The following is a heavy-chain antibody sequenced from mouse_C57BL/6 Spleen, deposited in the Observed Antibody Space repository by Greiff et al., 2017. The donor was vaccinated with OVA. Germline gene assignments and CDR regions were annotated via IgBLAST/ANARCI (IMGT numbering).Heavy chain of an antibody. CDR2: IDPSDSET. D-gene: IGHD1-1*01. CDR3: ARGGYGSSYNYFDD. V-gene: IGHV1-52*01. J-gene: IGHJ2*01. CDR1: GYTFTSYW. Sequence: VQLQQPGAELVRPGSSVKLSCKASGYTFTSYWMHWVKQRPIQGLEWIGNIDPSDSETHYNQKFKDKATLTVDKSSSTAYMQLSSLTSEDSAVYYCARGGYGSSYNYFDDWGQGTTLTVSS.